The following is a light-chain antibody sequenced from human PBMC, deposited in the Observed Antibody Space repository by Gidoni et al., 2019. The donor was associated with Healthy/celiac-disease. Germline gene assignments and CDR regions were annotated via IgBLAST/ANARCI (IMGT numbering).Light chain of an antibody. CDR1: QSVSSSY. J-gene: IGKJ2*04. CDR3: QQYGSSLCS. V-gene: IGKV3-20*01. CDR2: GAS. Sequence: IVLTQSPGTLSLSPGERATLSCRASQSVSSSYLAWYQQKPGQAPRLLIYGASSRATGIPDRFSGSGSGTDFTLTISRLEPEDFAVYYCQQYGSSLCSFGQGTKLEIK.